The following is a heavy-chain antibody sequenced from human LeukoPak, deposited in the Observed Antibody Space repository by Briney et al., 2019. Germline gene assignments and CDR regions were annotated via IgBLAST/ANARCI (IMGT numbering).Heavy chain of an antibody. CDR3: ARVWSSGWYWGYFQH. CDR1: GYTFTGYY. J-gene: IGHJ1*01. D-gene: IGHD6-19*01. Sequence: GASVKVSCKASGYTFTGYYMHWARQAPGQGLEWMGWINPNSGGTNYAQKFQGRVTMTRDTSISTAYMELSRLRSDDTAVYYCARVWSSGWYWGYFQHWGQGTLVTVSS. V-gene: IGHV1-2*02. CDR2: INPNSGGT.